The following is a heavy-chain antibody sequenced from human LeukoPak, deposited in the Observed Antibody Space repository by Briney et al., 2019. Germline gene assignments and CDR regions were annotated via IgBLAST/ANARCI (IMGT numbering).Heavy chain of an antibody. CDR1: GGSISSSSYY. V-gene: IGHV4-39*07. CDR2: INHSGST. J-gene: IGHJ4*02. CDR3: ARRKRVSPFDY. D-gene: IGHD1-14*01. Sequence: SETLSLTCTVSGGSISSSSYYWGWIRQPPGKGLEWIGEINHSGSTNYNPSLKSRVTISVDTSKNQFSLKLSSVTAADTAVYYCARRKRVSPFDYWGQGTLVTVSS.